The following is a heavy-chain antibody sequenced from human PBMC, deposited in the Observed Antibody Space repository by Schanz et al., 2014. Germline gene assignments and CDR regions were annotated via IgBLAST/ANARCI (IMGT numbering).Heavy chain of an antibody. V-gene: IGHV3-48*01. Sequence: EVQLVESGGGWVQPGGSLRLSCAASGFSVGNKYMNCVRQAPGKGLEWVSSINTGGDSTYYADSVKGRFTISRDNAKNSPKLQMNSLRAEDTAVDYCAKDAENAAMITDYCDYWGQGTLVTVSS. CDR3: AKDAENAAMITDYCDY. CDR2: INTGGDST. D-gene: IGHD5-18*01. CDR1: GFSVGNKY. J-gene: IGHJ4*02.